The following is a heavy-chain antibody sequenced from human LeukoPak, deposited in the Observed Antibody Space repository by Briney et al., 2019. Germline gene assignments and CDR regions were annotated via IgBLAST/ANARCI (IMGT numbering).Heavy chain of an antibody. CDR3: ARGTTQSSGSYPY. Sequence: SETLSLTCTVSGGSISGYYWSWIRQPPGKGLEWIGYIYKSGSTNYNPSLKSRLTISVDTSKNQFSLRLSSVTAADTAVYYCARGTTQSSGSYPYWGQGTLVTVSS. CDR1: GGSISGYY. V-gene: IGHV4-59*01. CDR2: IYKSGST. J-gene: IGHJ4*02. D-gene: IGHD1-26*01.